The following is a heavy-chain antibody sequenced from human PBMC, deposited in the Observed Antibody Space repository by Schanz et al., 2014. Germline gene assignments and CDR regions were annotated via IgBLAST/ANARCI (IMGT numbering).Heavy chain of an antibody. Sequence: VQLVESGGGLVQRGGSLRLSCAASGFTFSSYGMHWVRQVPGKGLEWVAVVCYDGSKKYYADSVKGRFTTSRDNSKNTMYLQMNSLRAEDTAVYYCVKDLQRELLRDDHYYGMDVWGQGTTVTVSS. CDR3: VKDLQRELLRDDHYYGMDV. J-gene: IGHJ6*02. V-gene: IGHV3-33*06. CDR2: VCYDGSKK. CDR1: GFTFSSYG. D-gene: IGHD1-26*01.